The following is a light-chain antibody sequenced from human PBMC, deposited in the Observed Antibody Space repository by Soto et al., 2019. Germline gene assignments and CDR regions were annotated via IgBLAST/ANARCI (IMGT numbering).Light chain of an antibody. CDR2: SAS. J-gene: IGKJ1*01. Sequence: EVVLTQSPGTLSLSPGERVTLSCRASQSVASSYLAWYQQKPGRAPRLLFYSASSRATGIPDRFSGSGSGTDFTLTISRLEPEDFAVYCCHHFGSLPETLGEGTKVDTK. CDR3: HHFGSLPET. CDR1: QSVASSY. V-gene: IGKV3-20*01.